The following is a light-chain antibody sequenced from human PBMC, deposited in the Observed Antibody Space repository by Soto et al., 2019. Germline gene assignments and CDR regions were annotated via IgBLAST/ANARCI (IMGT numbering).Light chain of an antibody. J-gene: IGKJ4*01. CDR2: GAS. CDR3: QQYNNWHPLT. CDR1: QSVSSN. Sequence: EIVMTQSPATLSVSPGERATLSCRASQSVSSNLAWYQQKPGQAPRLLIYGASTRATGIPARFSGSGSGTEITLTIRSLQSEDFAVYYCQQYNNWHPLTFGGGTKVEIK. V-gene: IGKV3-15*01.